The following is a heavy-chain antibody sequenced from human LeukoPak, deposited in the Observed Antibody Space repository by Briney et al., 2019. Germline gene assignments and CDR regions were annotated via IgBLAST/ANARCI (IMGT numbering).Heavy chain of an antibody. CDR1: GLTFSSYG. J-gene: IGHJ4*02. CDR2: IWYDGSNK. Sequence: PGRSLRLSCAASGLTFSSYGMHWVRQAPGKGLEWVAVIWYDGSNKYYADSVKGRFTISRDNSKNTLYLQMNSLRAEDTAVYYCARDSSSWYYFDYWGQGTLVTVSS. V-gene: IGHV3-33*01. D-gene: IGHD6-13*01. CDR3: ARDSSSWYYFDY.